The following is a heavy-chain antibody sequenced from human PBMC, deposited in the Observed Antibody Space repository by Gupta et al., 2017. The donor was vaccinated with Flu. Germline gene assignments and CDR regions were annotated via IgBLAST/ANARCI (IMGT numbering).Heavy chain of an antibody. CDR2: IYYSGST. CDR1: GGSISSYY. J-gene: IGHJ4*02. CDR3: ARHVGDGYNYGFDY. Sequence: QVQLQESGPGLVKPSETLSLTCTVSGGSISSYYWSWIRQPPGKGLEWIGYIYYSGSTNYNPSLKSRVTISVDTSKNQFSLKLSSVTAADTAVYYCARHVGDGYNYGFDYWGQGTLVTVSS. D-gene: IGHD5-24*01. V-gene: IGHV4-59*08.